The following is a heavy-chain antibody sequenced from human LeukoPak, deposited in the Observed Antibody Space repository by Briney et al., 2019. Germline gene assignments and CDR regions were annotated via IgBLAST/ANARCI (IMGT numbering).Heavy chain of an antibody. J-gene: IGHJ4*02. D-gene: IGHD3-9*01. V-gene: IGHV3-23*01. CDR3: AKDFQYFADFDY. CDR1: GFTFSSYA. Sequence: PGGSLRLSCAASGFTFSSYAMSWVRQAPGKGLEWVSTVTGSGGSTFYADSVKGRFSISRDNSKNTLYLQMNSLRAEDTAVYYCAKDFQYFADFDYWGQGTLVTVPS. CDR2: VTGSGGST.